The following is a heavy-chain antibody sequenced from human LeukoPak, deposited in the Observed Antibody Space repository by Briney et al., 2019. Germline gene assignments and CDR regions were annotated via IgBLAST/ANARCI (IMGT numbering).Heavy chain of an antibody. J-gene: IGHJ4*02. D-gene: IGHD3-10*02. CDR2: VFQLQTVRT. V-gene: IGHV4-38-2*02. CDR1: GSSLTTTYY. CDR3: ARVLNVPKFINS. Sequence: SETLSLTCTVSGSSLTTTYYWAWFRQPPGKGLEWIATVFQLQTVRTFYNPSLESRVTMPLDTSQNQFSLNLTSVTAADTALYFCARVLNVPKFINSWGQGTLVTVSS.